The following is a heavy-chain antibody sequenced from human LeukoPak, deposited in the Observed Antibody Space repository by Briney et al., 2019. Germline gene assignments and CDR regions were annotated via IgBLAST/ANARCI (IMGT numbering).Heavy chain of an antibody. V-gene: IGHV4-4*07. CDR3: ACSGAMTFEDAFDI. CDR1: GDSISDYY. CDR2: IYKTGTT. J-gene: IGHJ3*02. D-gene: IGHD3/OR15-3a*01. Sequence: SETLSLTCTVSGDSISDYYWTWIRQPAGKGLEWIGRIYKTGTTNYNPSLKSRLTMSIDTSKNQFSLRLTSVTAADTAVYYCACSGAMTFEDAFDIWGQGTMVTVSS.